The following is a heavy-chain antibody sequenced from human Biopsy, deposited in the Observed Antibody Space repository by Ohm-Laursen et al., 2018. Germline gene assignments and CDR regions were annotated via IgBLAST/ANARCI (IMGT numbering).Heavy chain of an antibody. D-gene: IGHD3-9*01. J-gene: IGHJ1*01. CDR2: NIPILGTG. V-gene: IGHV1-69*06. CDR1: GGTFSNYG. CDR3: ATKLTGYFHH. Sequence: SSVKVSCNAPGGTFSNYGVNWVRQATGQGLEWLGGNIPILGTGNYAQKFQDRVTVAADTSTSTATMELRSLRSDDTAVYYCATKLTGYFHHWGQGTLVIVSS.